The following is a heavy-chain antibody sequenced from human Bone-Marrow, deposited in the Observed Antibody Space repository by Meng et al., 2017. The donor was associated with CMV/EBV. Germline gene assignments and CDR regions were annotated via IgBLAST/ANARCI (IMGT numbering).Heavy chain of an antibody. CDR1: GFTFSSYS. J-gene: IGHJ6*02. CDR3: ARGRYSSSWYMDDYYYYGMDV. D-gene: IGHD6-13*01. Sequence: GESLKISCAASGFTFSSYSMNWVRQAPGKGLEWVSYISSSSSTIYYADCGKGRFTISRDNAKISLYLQMNRLRAEDTAVYYWARGRYSSSWYMDDYYYYGMDVWGQGTTVTVSS. V-gene: IGHV3-48*04. CDR2: ISSSSSTI.